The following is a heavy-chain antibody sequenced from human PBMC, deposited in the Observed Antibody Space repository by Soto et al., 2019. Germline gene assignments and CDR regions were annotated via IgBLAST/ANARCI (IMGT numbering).Heavy chain of an antibody. CDR1: GFTFDDYA. J-gene: IGHJ6*02. Sequence: EVPLVESGGGLVQPGRSLRLSCAASGFTFDDYAMHWVRQAPGKGLEWVSGISWNSGSIGYADSVKGRFTISRDNAKNSLYLQMNSLRAEDTALYYCAKDKEDYASYYGMDVWGQGTTVTVSS. CDR2: ISWNSGSI. V-gene: IGHV3-9*01. D-gene: IGHD4-17*01. CDR3: AKDKEDYASYYGMDV.